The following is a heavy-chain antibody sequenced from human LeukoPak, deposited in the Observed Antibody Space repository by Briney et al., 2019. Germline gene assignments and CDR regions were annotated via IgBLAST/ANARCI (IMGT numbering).Heavy chain of an antibody. CDR1: GGSISSYY. J-gene: IGHJ4*02. CDR3: ARAGPSDYDILTGYLPPGYFDY. V-gene: IGHV4-59*01. Sequence: SETLSLTCTVSGGSISSYYWSWIRQPPGKGLEWIGYIYYSGGTNYNPSLKSRVTISVDTSKNQFSLKLSSVTAADMAVYYCARAGPSDYDILTGYLPPGYFDYWGQGTLVTVSS. D-gene: IGHD3-9*01. CDR2: IYYSGGT.